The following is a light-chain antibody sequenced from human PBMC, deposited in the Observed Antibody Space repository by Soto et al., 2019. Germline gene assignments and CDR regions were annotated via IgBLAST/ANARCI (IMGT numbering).Light chain of an antibody. CDR3: QQYNSYSPT. J-gene: IGKJ1*01. CDR1: QSISSW. V-gene: IGKV1-5*01. Sequence: DIQMTQSPSTLSASVGDRVTITCRASQSISSWLAWYQQKPGKAPKLLIYDASSLESGVPSRFSCSGSGTEFTLTISSLQPDDFATYYCQQYNSYSPTFGQGTKVEIK. CDR2: DAS.